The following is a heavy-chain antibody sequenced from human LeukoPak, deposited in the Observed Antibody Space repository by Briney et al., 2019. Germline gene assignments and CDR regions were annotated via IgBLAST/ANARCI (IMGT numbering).Heavy chain of an antibody. CDR2: INPSGST. Sequence: SETLSLTCTVSGGSISSYSWSWIRLPAGKGLVWIGRINPSGSTNYNPSLKSRVTMSLDTSKNQFSLKLNSVTAADTAVYYCARQQLKTMASFDYWGQGTLVTVSS. V-gene: IGHV4-4*07. J-gene: IGHJ4*02. D-gene: IGHD4/OR15-4a*01. CDR1: GGSISSYS. CDR3: ARQQLKTMASFDY.